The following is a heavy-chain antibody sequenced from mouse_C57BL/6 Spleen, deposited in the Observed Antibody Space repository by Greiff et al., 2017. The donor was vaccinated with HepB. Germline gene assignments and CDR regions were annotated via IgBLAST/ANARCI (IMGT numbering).Heavy chain of an antibody. CDR2: IHPSDSDT. Sequence: VQLQQPGAELVKPGASVKVSCKASGYTFTSYWMHWVKQRPGQGLEWIGRIHPSDSDTNYNQKFKGKATLTVDKSSSTAYMQLSSLTSEDSAVYYCATLYYYGSSYGFAYWGQGTLVTVSA. CDR3: ATLYYYGSSYGFAY. J-gene: IGHJ3*01. V-gene: IGHV1-74*01. D-gene: IGHD1-1*01. CDR1: GYTFTSYW.